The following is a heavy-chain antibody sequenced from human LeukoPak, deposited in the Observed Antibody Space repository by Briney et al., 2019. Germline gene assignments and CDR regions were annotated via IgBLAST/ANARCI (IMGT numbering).Heavy chain of an antibody. CDR3: ARVRAARFPDYFDY. CDR2: ISSSSSYI. Sequence: GGSLRLSCLASGFSFNSYSMNWVRQAPGKGLEWVSSISSSSSYIYYADSVKGRFTISRDNAKNSLYLQMNSLRAEDTAVYYCARVRAARFPDYFDYWGQGTLVTVSS. V-gene: IGHV3-21*01. D-gene: IGHD6-6*01. J-gene: IGHJ4*02. CDR1: GFSFNSYS.